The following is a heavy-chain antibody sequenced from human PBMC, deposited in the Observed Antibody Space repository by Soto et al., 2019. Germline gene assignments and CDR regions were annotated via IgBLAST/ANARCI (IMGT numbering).Heavy chain of an antibody. CDR2: ISSSGST. Sequence: SETLSLTCTVSGGSVSSSSYYWSWIRQPPGKGLEWIGYISSSGSTNYNPSLKSRVTISVDTSKNQFSLKLSSVTAADTAVYYCATIGIVGATSVDYWGQGTLVTVSS. J-gene: IGHJ4*02. CDR1: GGSVSSSSYY. CDR3: ATIGIVGATSVDY. V-gene: IGHV4-61*01. D-gene: IGHD1-26*01.